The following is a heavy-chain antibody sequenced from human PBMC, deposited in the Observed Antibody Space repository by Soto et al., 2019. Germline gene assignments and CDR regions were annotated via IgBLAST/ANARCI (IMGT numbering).Heavy chain of an antibody. CDR2: IYHSGST. Sequence: QVQLQESGPGLVKPSGTLSLTCAVSGGSISSSNWWSWVRQPPGKGLEWIGEIYHSGSTNYNPSLKGRVTISVDKSKNQFSLQLSSVTAADTAVYCCARVSGSYYYGMDVWGQGTTVTVSS. CDR1: GGSISSSNW. V-gene: IGHV4-4*01. D-gene: IGHD1-26*01. J-gene: IGHJ6*02. CDR3: ARVSGSYYYGMDV.